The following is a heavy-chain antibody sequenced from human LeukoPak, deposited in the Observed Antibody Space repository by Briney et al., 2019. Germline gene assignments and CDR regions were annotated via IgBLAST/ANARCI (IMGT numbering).Heavy chain of an antibody. Sequence: GGSLRLSCAASGFTFNSYEMNWVRQAPGKGLEWVSYISSSGSTIYYADSVKGRFTISRDNAKNSLYLQMNSLRAEDTAVYYCARTGAGYSYGYLFWDYWGQGTLVTVSS. CDR3: ARTGAGYSYGYLFWDY. CDR1: GFTFNSYE. J-gene: IGHJ4*02. D-gene: IGHD5-18*01. CDR2: ISSSGSTI. V-gene: IGHV3-48*03.